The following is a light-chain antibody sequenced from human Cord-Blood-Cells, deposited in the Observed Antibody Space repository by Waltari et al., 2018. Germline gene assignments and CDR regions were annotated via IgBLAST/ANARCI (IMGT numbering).Light chain of an antibody. CDR3: QQYNSYSPLT. CDR2: KAS. CDR1: QSISSW. J-gene: IGKJ4*01. Sequence: DIQMTQSPSTLSASVGDRVTITCRASQSISSWLAWYQQKPGKAPKLLIYKASSLESGVXXRFSGSGSGTEFTLTISSLQPDDFATYYCQQYNSYSPLTFGGGTKVEIK. V-gene: IGKV1-5*03.